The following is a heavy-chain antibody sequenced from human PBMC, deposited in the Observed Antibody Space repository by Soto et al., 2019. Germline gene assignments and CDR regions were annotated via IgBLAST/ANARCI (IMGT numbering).Heavy chain of an antibody. CDR1: GFTFSSYS. V-gene: IGHV3-48*02. Sequence: GESLKISCAASGFTFSSYSMNWVRQAQGKGLEWVSYISSSSTIYYADSVKGRFTTSRDNAKNSLYLQMNSLRDEDTAVYYCARDHWYYYDSSGYYFDYWGQGTLVTVSS. CDR3: ARDHWYYYDSSGYYFDY. D-gene: IGHD3-22*01. CDR2: ISSSSTI. J-gene: IGHJ4*02.